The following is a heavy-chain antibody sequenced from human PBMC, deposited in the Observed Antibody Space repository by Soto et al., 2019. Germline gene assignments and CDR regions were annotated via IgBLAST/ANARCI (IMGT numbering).Heavy chain of an antibody. Sequence: PSETLSLTCTVSGGSISSYYWSWIRQPPGKGLEWIGYIYYSGSTNYNPSLKSRVTISVDTSKNQFSLKLSSVTAADTAVYYCARDYYDSSGYIHYGMDVWGQGTTVTVS. CDR3: ARDYYDSSGYIHYGMDV. V-gene: IGHV4-59*01. CDR1: GGSISSYY. CDR2: IYYSGST. J-gene: IGHJ6*02. D-gene: IGHD3-22*01.